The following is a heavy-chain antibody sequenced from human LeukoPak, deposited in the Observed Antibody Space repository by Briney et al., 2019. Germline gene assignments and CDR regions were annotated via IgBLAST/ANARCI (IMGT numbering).Heavy chain of an antibody. CDR2: INPNTGGA. D-gene: IGHD1-1*01. V-gene: IGHV1-2*02. CDR1: GYIFTGYY. Sequence: ASVKVSCKASGYIFTGYYMHWVRQAPGQGREWMGWINPNTGGANYAQKFQGRVTMTRDTSISTAYMELSGLTSDDTGMYYCAKEVHRVSQNWGQGTLVTVSS. CDR3: AKEVHRVSQN. J-gene: IGHJ1*01.